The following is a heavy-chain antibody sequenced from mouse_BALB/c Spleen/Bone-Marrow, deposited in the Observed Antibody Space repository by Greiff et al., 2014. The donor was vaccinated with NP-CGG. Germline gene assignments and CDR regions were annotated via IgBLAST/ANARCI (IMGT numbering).Heavy chain of an antibody. CDR1: GFNIKDTY. Sequence: EVKLVESGAELVKPGASVKLSCTASGFNIKDTYMHWVKQRPEQGLEWIGRIDPANGNTKYDPKFQGKATITADTSSNTAYLQLSSLTSEDTAVDYCATYYYGSSWGFAYWGQGTLVTVSA. J-gene: IGHJ3*01. V-gene: IGHV14-3*02. CDR3: ATYYYGSSWGFAY. CDR2: IDPANGNT. D-gene: IGHD1-1*01.